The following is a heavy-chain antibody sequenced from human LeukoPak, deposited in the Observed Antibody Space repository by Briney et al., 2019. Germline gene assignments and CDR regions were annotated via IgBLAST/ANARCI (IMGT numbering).Heavy chain of an antibody. CDR1: GGSISSGGYY. J-gene: IGHJ6*03. Sequence: SETLSLTCTVSGGSISSGGYYWSWIRQHPGQGLEWIGYIYYSGSTYYNPSLKSRVTISVDTSKNQFSLKLSSMTAADTAVYYCARVRGRDYYYYYMDVWGKGTTVTVSS. V-gene: IGHV4-31*03. CDR2: IYYSGST. CDR3: ARVRGRDYYYYYMDV.